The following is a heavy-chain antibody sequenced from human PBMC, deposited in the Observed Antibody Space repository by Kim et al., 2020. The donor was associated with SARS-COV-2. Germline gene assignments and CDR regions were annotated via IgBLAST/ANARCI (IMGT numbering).Heavy chain of an antibody. D-gene: IGHD6-19*01. Sequence: GRFPISRDKSKNTLYLQMNSLGAEDTAVYYCAKDNLQWLVPAYSYYYGMDVWGQGTTVTVSS. CDR3: AKDNLQWLVPAYSYYYGMDV. J-gene: IGHJ6*02. V-gene: IGHV3-23*01.